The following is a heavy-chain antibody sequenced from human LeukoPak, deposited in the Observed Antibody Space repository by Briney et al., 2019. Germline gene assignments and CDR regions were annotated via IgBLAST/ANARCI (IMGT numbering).Heavy chain of an antibody. D-gene: IGHD6-13*01. CDR3: ARGDSIAGGAFDI. CDR2: IYPGDSDT. Sequence: PGESLQISCKGSGYRFTSYWIGWVRQMPGKGLEWMGIIYPGDSDTRYSPSFQGQVTISADKSISTAYLQWSSLKASDTAMYYCARGDSIAGGAFDIWGQGTMVTVSS. V-gene: IGHV5-51*01. CDR1: GYRFTSYW. J-gene: IGHJ3*02.